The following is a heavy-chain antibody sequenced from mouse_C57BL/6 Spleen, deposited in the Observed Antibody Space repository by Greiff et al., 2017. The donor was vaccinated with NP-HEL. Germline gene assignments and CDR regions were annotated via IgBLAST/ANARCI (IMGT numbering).Heavy chain of an antibody. V-gene: IGHV1-19*01. CDR1: GYTFTDYY. CDR2: INPYNGGT. CDR3: ARRTTVVATYYYAMDY. D-gene: IGHD1-1*01. J-gene: IGHJ4*01. Sequence: VQLKQSGPVLVKPGASVKMSCKASGYTFTDYYMNWVKQSHGKSLEWIGVINPYNGGTSYNQKLKGKATLTVDKSSSTAYMELNSLTYEDSTVYYCARRTTVVATYYYAMDYWGQGNSGTVSS.